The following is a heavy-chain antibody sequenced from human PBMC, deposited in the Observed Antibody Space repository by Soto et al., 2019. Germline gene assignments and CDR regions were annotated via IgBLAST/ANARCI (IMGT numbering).Heavy chain of an antibody. Sequence: ASVKVSCKASGYNFINYGITWVRQAPGQGLEWLGRISVHNGNTNYAQKLQGRVTMTTDTSTSTAYMELRSLRSDDTAVYYCVRDLDGSASYYTDYWGPGTLVTVSS. CDR1: GYNFINYG. CDR3: VRDLDGSASYYTDY. J-gene: IGHJ4*02. D-gene: IGHD3-10*01. CDR2: ISVHNGNT. V-gene: IGHV1-18*01.